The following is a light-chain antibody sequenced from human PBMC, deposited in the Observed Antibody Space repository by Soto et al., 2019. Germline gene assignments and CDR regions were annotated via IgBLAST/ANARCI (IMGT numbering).Light chain of an antibody. CDR2: TAS. Sequence: DMQMTQSPSILSASVGDRVTITCRASQSISTWLAWYQQKPGKAPKLLIYTASNLESGVPSRFSGSGSGTEFTLTISSLQPDDFATYHCQQYDTYSGLTFGGGTKVEIK. CDR1: QSISTW. CDR3: QQYDTYSGLT. V-gene: IGKV1-5*03. J-gene: IGKJ4*01.